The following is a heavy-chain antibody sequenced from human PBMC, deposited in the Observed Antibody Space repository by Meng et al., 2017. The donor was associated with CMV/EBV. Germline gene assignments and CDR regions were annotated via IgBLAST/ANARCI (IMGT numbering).Heavy chain of an antibody. CDR2: ISYDGSNK. V-gene: IGHV3-30*04. CDR1: GFTFSSYA. D-gene: IGHD1-26*01. Sequence: GGSLRLSCAASGFTFSSYAMHWVRQAPGKGLEWVAVISYDGSNKYYADSVKGRFTISRDNSKNTLYLQMNSLRAEYTAVYYCAREGVGWELLGSPFDYWGQGTLVTVSS. J-gene: IGHJ4*02. CDR3: AREGVGWELLGSPFDY.